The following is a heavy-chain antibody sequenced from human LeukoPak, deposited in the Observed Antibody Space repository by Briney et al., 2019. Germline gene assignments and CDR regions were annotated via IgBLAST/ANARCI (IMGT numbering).Heavy chain of an antibody. J-gene: IGHJ3*02. CDR3: ARDLSVWDASDT. V-gene: IGHV4-59*01. CDR1: GGSISSYY. D-gene: IGHD6-19*01. CDR2: FHYSGST. Sequence: SETLSLTCTVSGGSISSYYWNWIRQPPAEGLEWIGYFHYSGSTNYNPSLKSRVTISVDTSKNQFSLKLSSVTAADTAVYYCARDLSVWDASDTWGQGTVVTVSS.